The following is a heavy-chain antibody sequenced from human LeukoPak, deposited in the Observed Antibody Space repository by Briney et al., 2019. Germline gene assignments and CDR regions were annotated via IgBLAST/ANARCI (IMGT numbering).Heavy chain of an antibody. CDR3: ARSPFGIVVVTPHDY. J-gene: IGHJ4*02. CDR1: GYTFSDYF. V-gene: IGHV1-69*02. Sequence: ASVKVSCKASGYTFSDYFMHWVRQAPGQGLEWMGRIIPILGIANYAQKFQGRVTITADKSTSTAYMELSSLRSEDTAVYYCARSPFGIVVVTPHDYWGQGTLVTVSS. CDR2: IIPILGIA. D-gene: IGHD2-21*02.